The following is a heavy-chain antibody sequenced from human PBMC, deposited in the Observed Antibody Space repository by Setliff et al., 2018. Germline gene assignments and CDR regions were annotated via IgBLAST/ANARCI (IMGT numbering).Heavy chain of an antibody. CDR1: GGSISSSSYY. CDR3: ARSVVVIAYDAFDI. CDR2: IYYSGST. Sequence: KPSETLSLTCTVSGGSISSSSYYWGWIRQPPGKGLEWIGSIYYSGSTYYNPSLKSRVTISVDTSKNQFPLKLSSVTAADTAVYYCARSVVVIAYDAFDIWGQGTMVTVSS. V-gene: IGHV4-39*01. D-gene: IGHD2-21*01. J-gene: IGHJ3*02.